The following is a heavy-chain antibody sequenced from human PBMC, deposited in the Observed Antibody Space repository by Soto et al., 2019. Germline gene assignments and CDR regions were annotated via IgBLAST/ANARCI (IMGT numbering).Heavy chain of an antibody. CDR1: GYAFTTYG. Sequence: QVHLVQSGAEVKKPGASVKVSCKGSGYAFTTYGITWVRQAPGQGLEWMGWISAHNGNTNYAQKLKGRVNVTRDPSTRTAYMELRRLRSDDTAVYYCARGRYGDYWGQGALVTVSS. J-gene: IGHJ4*02. CDR3: ARGRYGDY. D-gene: IGHD1-1*01. CDR2: ISAHNGNT. V-gene: IGHV1-18*01.